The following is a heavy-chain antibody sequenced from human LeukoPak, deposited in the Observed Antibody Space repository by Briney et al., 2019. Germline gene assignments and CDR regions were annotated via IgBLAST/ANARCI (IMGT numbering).Heavy chain of an antibody. D-gene: IGHD6-19*01. CDR1: GYSISNGYY. CDR2: IYRSGST. V-gene: IGHV4-38-2*02. J-gene: IGHJ4*02. CDR3: ARRHSSGWFYY. Sequence: SETLSLTCTVSGYSISNGYYWDWIRQPPGRGLEWIGYIYRSGSTSYNPSLKSRVTISVDTSKNQFSLKVNSVTAADTAVYYCARRHSSGWFYYWGQGTLVTVSS.